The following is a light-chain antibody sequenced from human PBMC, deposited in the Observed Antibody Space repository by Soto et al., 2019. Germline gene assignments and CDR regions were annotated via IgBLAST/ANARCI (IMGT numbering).Light chain of an antibody. CDR3: ASYADHNVI. CDR2: EVT. V-gene: IGLV2-8*01. Sequence: QSVLTQPPCASGSPGQSVAISCTGTSSDVGGYNYVSWFQQHPGKAPKLMIYEVTKRPSGVPDRFSGSKSGNTASLTVSGVQAEDEADYYCASYADHNVIFGGGTQLTVL. CDR1: SSDVGGYNY. J-gene: IGLJ2*01.